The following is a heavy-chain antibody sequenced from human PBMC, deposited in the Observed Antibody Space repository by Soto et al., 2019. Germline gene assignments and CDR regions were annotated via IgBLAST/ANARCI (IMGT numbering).Heavy chain of an antibody. CDR2: INGGSGKT. D-gene: IGHD1-26*01. CDR3: ARYSGNYQDAFDI. V-gene: IGHV1-3*01. Sequence: ASVKVSCKASGFTITLYSMHWVRQAPGQRLEWMGWINGGSGKTKYSKKFQGRVTIARDTSASTAYMEVSSLRSEDTAVYYCARYSGNYQDAFDIWGQGTMVTVSS. CDR1: GFTITLYS. J-gene: IGHJ3*02.